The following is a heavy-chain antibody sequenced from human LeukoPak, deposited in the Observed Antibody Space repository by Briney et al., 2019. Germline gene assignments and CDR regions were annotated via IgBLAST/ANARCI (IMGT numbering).Heavy chain of an antibody. CDR2: IYYSETT. V-gene: IGHV4-39*01. J-gene: IGHJ6*03. Sequence: SETLSLTCTVSGGSINTANYYWGWLRQPPGKWLEWIGSIYYSETTYDNPSLKSRVTISIETSKNQFSLRLSSVTASDTAVYYCARQRADYYYYYVDVWGEGTTVAVS. CDR1: GGSINTANYY. CDR3: ARQRADYYYYYVDV.